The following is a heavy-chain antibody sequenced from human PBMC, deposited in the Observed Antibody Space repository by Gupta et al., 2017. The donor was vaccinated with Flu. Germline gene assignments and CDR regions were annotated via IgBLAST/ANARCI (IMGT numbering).Heavy chain of an antibody. V-gene: IGHV3-33*01. CDR3: ARDYTTSWTPGY. J-gene: IGHJ4*02. D-gene: IGHD6-13*01. Sequence: QVQLVESGGGAVQPGRSLRLSCAASGFPFSAYGMHWVRQTPGKGLEWVAAIWSHGGKASYRDSVKGRFAISRDNSKATVTLQMDSLRVEDTAVYYCARDYTTSWTPGYWGQGTLVTVSS. CDR2: IWSHGGKA. CDR1: GFPFSAYG.